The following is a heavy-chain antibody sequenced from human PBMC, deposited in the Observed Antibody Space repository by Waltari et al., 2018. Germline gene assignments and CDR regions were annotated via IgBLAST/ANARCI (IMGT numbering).Heavy chain of an antibody. Sequence: QERLVESGGGLVKPGGSLRLSCSASGFTFGDYYMSCTRQSPGKGVEWSSFITNSGDTVYYSGSAKGRFTVSRDNARNSLYLHMTSLRAEDTAVYYCARTNEEWLDYYFYYYLDVWGRGTAVTVSS. D-gene: IGHD5-12*01. V-gene: IGHV3-11*04. CDR1: GFTFGDYY. CDR2: ITNSGDTV. CDR3: ARTNEEWLDYYFYYYLDV. J-gene: IGHJ6*03.